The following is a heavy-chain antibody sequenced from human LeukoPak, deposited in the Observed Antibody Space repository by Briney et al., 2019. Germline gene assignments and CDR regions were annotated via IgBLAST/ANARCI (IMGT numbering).Heavy chain of an antibody. CDR3: ARVVVPAAIPPRGYYGMDV. D-gene: IGHD2-2*01. CDR1: VGSFSGYY. CDR2: INHSGSP. V-gene: IGHV4-34*01. J-gene: IGHJ6*02. Sequence: PSETLSLTCAVYVGSFSGYYWRWIRQPPGKGLEWLGDINHSGSPNYNPSLKSRVTISVHTSKNQFSLKLSSVTAADTAVYYCARVVVPAAIPPRGYYGMDVWGQGTTVTVSS.